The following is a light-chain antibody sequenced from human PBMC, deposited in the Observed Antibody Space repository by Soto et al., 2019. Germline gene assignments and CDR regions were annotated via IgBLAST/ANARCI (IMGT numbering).Light chain of an antibody. CDR2: RNT. CDR1: NIGSKK. V-gene: IGLV3-9*01. CDR3: QVWDSNSGV. Sequence: SYELTQPLSVSVALGQTARITCGGDNIGSKKVHWYQQKPGQAPVLVIYRNTNRPSGIPERFSGSNSGNTATLTISRAQAGGEADYYCQVWDSNSGVFGGGTKLTVL. J-gene: IGLJ3*02.